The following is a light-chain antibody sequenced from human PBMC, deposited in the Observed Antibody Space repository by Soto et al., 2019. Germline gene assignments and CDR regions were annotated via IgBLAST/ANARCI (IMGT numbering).Light chain of an antibody. CDR2: SND. Sequence: QLVLTQPPSASGTPGQRVTISCSGSSSNTGSNYVYWYQQFPGTAPKLLIYSNDKRPSGVPDRFSGSKSGTSASLAISGLRSEDEADYYCVSWDNSLSGRVFGGATKLTVL. CDR1: SSNTGSNY. CDR3: VSWDNSLSGRV. J-gene: IGLJ3*02. V-gene: IGLV1-47*02.